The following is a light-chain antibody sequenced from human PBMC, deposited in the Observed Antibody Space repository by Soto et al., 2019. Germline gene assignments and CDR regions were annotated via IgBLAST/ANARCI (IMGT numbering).Light chain of an antibody. J-gene: IGLJ1*01. Sequence: QSVLTQPPSVSAAPGQKVTISCSGSSSNIGNNYVSWYQQLPGTAPKLLIYENNKRPSGIPDRFSGSKSGTSATLGITGLQTGDAADYYCGTWDSSLSAEVFGTGTKLTVL. CDR2: ENN. CDR1: SSNIGNNY. V-gene: IGLV1-51*02. CDR3: GTWDSSLSAEV.